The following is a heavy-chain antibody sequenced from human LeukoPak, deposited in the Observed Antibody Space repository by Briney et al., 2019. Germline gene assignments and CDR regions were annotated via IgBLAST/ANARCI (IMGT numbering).Heavy chain of an antibody. Sequence: ASVKVPCKVSGYTLTELSMHWVRQAPGKGLEWMGGFDPEDGETIYAQKFQGRVTMTEDTSTDTAYMELSSLRSEDTAVYYCATVNVQYYYYYYGMDVWGQGTTVTVSS. CDR3: ATVNVQYYYYYYGMDV. CDR1: GYTLTELS. D-gene: IGHD6-6*01. CDR2: FDPEDGET. J-gene: IGHJ6*02. V-gene: IGHV1-24*01.